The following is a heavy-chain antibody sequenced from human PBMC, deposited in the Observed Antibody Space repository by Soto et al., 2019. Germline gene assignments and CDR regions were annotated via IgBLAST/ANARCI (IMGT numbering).Heavy chain of an antibody. D-gene: IGHD3-3*01. J-gene: IGHJ4*02. V-gene: IGHV3-73*01. Sequence: PGGSLRLSCVASGFTFSGSGMHWVRQAPGKGLEWVGRIRTKNNNYATFYGESVKGRFTISRDDSKNTAYLQMDSLDTEDTAVYYCSRGWDFWSGNLTHWGQGTLVTVSS. CDR1: GFTFSGSG. CDR2: IRTKNNNYAT. CDR3: SRGWDFWSGNLTH.